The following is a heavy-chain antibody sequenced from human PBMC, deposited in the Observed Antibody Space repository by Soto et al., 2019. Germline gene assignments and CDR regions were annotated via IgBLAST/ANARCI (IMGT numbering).Heavy chain of an antibody. CDR1: GGSVSSGSYY. V-gene: IGHV4-61*01. D-gene: IGHD3-22*01. Sequence: PSETLSLTCTVSGGSVSSGSYYWSWIRQPPGKGLEWIGYIYYSGSTNYNPSLKSRVTISVDTSKNQFSLKLSSVTAADTAVYYCARDLMIVVAANYYYYGMDVWGQGTTVTVSS. J-gene: IGHJ6*02. CDR3: ARDLMIVVAANYYYYGMDV. CDR2: IYYSGST.